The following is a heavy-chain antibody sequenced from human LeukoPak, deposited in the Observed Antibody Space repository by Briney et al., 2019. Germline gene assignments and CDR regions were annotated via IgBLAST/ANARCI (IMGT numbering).Heavy chain of an antibody. V-gene: IGHV3-66*02. Sequence: GGSLRLSCAASGFTVSGNYMSWVRQAPGKGLEWVSVIYSGGSTYYADSVKGRFAISRDNSKNTLYLQMNSLRAGDTAVYYCARAVGGSARYFDYWGQGTLVTVSS. J-gene: IGHJ4*02. CDR3: ARAVGGSARYFDY. CDR1: GFTVSGNY. CDR2: IYSGGST. D-gene: IGHD3-16*01.